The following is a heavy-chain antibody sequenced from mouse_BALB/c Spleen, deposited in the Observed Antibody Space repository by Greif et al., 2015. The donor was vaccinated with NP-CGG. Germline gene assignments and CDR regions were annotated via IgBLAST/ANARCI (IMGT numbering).Heavy chain of an antibody. CDR3: ARGDYYGYGY. CDR1: GYSFTGYY. Sequence: VQLQQSGPELVKPGASVKISCKASGYSFTGYYMHWVKQSHVKSLEWIGRINPYNGATSYNQNFKDKASLTVDKSSSTAYMELHSLTSEDSAVYYCARGDYYGYGYWGQGTPLTVSS. V-gene: IGHV1-31*01. D-gene: IGHD1-2*01. CDR2: INPYNGAT. J-gene: IGHJ2*01.